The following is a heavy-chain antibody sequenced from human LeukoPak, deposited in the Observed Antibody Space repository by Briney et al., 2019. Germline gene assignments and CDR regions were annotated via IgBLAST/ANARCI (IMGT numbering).Heavy chain of an antibody. CDR2: FFYSGST. Sequence: SETLSLTCTVSGGSISSSTYYWGWLRQPPGKGLEWFGSFFYSGSTYYNPSLKSRLTMSVDTSKNQFSLKLMSVTAAETAVYYCASGTSTYYELYFWGQGTLVTVSS. D-gene: IGHD3-3*01. J-gene: IGHJ4*02. CDR3: ASGTSTYYELYF. V-gene: IGHV4-39*01. CDR1: GGSISSSTYY.